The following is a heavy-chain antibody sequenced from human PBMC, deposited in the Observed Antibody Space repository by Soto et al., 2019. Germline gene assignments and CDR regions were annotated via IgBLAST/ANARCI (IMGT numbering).Heavy chain of an antibody. CDR1: GYTFTSYY. D-gene: IGHD5-12*01. CDR2: INPSGGST. Sequence: ASVKVSCKASGYTFTSYYMHWLRQAPGQGLEWMGIINPSGGSTSYAQKFQGRVTMTRDTSTSTVYMELSSLRSEDTAVYYCARAGVEMATTSALSYWGQGTLVTVSS. V-gene: IGHV1-46*01. CDR3: ARAGVEMATTSALSY. J-gene: IGHJ4*02.